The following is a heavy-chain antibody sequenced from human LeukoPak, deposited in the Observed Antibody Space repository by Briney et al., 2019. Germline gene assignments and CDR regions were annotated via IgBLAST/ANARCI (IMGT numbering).Heavy chain of an antibody. CDR2: INRSRTT. CDR3: ARDATLVTIHYYYYGMDF. J-gene: IGHJ6*02. CDR1: GLTFSSYN. V-gene: IGHV3-48*01. Sequence: AESLRLSCAASGLTFSSYNRNWVRQPPGKGLEWISYINRSRTTYYAHSLKSRFTISVDNAKNSVYLQMNRLRVEDTAVYYCARDATLVTIHYYYYGMDFWGQGTTVTVSS. D-gene: IGHD5-18*01.